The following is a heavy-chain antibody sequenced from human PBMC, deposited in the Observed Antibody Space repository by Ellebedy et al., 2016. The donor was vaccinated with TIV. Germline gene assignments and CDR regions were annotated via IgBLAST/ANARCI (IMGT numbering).Heavy chain of an antibody. CDR1: GFSFTKYW. CDR3: ARDMSD. D-gene: IGHD3-10*02. CDR2: INNDGSNT. J-gene: IGHJ4*02. V-gene: IGHV3-74*01. Sequence: GESLKISXVTSGFSFTKYWMHWVRQLPEKGLEWVARINNDGSNTVYADSVQGRFTISRDNAKNTLYLDMDTLRVDDTGVYFCARDMSDWGQGTLVTVAS.